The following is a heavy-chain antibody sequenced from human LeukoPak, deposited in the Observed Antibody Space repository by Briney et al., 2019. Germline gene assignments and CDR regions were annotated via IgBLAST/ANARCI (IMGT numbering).Heavy chain of an antibody. Sequence: GGSLRLSCAASGFTFSSHAMSWVRQAPGKGLEWVSAISGSGGSTYYADSVKGRFTISRDNSKNTLYLQMNSLRAEDTSVYYCAKRDYYDSSGYYYFDYWGQGTLVTVSS. J-gene: IGHJ4*02. CDR1: GFTFSSHA. CDR2: ISGSGGST. D-gene: IGHD3-22*01. V-gene: IGHV3-23*01. CDR3: AKRDYYDSSGYYYFDY.